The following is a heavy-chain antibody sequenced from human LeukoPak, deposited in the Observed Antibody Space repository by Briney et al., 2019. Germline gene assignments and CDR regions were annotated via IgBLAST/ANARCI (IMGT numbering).Heavy chain of an antibody. V-gene: IGHV3-49*04. CDR1: GFTFGDYA. J-gene: IGHJ4*02. CDR2: IRSRAYGGAA. Sequence: GGSLRLSCTASGFTFGDYAMSWVRRAPGKGLEWVGYIRSRAYGGAAEYAASVKGRFTITRDDSKSIAYLQMSSLNIEDTAVYYCAASSGFDYWGQGTLVTVSS. CDR3: AASSGFDY. D-gene: IGHD6-25*01.